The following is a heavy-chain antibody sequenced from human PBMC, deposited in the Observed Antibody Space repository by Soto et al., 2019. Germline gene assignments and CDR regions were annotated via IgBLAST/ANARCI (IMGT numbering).Heavy chain of an antibody. J-gene: IGHJ4*02. D-gene: IGHD6-25*01. CDR1: GFTFSSYW. CDR2: IKQDGSEK. V-gene: IGHV3-7*05. Sequence: GGSLRLSCAASGFTFSSYWMSWVRQAPGKGLEWVANIKQDGSEKYYVDSVKGRFTISRDNAKNSLYLQMNSLRAEDTAVYYCARYYSSDPFGYKNFDYWGQGTLVTVSS. CDR3: ARYYSSDPFGYKNFDY.